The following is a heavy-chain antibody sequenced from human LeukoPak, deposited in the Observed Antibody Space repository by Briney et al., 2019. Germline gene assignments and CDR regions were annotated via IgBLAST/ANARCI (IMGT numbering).Heavy chain of an antibody. V-gene: IGHV1-18*01. CDR2: ISAYNGNT. J-gene: IGHJ6*02. CDR3: ARGPYYYDSSGYYIPYYGMDV. Sequence: GASVKVSCKASGYTFTSYGISWVRQAPGQGLEWMGWISAYNGNTNYAQKLQGRVTMTTDTSTSTAYMELRSLRSDDTAVYYCARGPYYYDSSGYYIPYYGMDVWGQGTTVTVSS. CDR1: GYTFTSYG. D-gene: IGHD3-22*01.